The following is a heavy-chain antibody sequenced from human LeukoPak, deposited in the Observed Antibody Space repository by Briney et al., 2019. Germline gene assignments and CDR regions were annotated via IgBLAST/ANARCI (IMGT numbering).Heavy chain of an antibody. CDR1: GFTVSSNY. V-gene: IGHV3-66*01. J-gene: IGHJ2*01. Sequence: GGSLRLSCAASGFTVSSNYMSWVRQAPGKGLEWVSVIYSGGSTYYADSVKGRFTISRDNSKNTLYLQMGGLRAEDMAVYYCARDRTYWYFDLWGRGTLVTVSS. CDR3: ARDRTYWYFDL. CDR2: IYSGGST. D-gene: IGHD2-8*01.